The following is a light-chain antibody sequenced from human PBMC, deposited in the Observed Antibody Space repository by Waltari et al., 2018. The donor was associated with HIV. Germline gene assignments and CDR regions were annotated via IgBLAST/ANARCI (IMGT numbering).Light chain of an antibody. CDR1: SPRSYY. CDR3: NSRDSSGNHLV. V-gene: IGLV3-19*01. CDR2: GEN. Sequence: SSELTQDPAVSVALGQTVRITCQGDSPRSYYATWYQQKPGQAPVLVIYGENNRPSGLPDRFSGSSSGNTASVTITGAQAEDEADYYCNSRDSSGNHLVFGTGTKVTVL. J-gene: IGLJ1*01.